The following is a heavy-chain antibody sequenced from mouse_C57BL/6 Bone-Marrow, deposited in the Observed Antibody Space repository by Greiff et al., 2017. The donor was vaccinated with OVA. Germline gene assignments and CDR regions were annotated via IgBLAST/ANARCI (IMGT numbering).Heavy chain of an antibody. V-gene: IGHV1-82*01. D-gene: IGHD1-1*01. J-gene: IGHJ2*01. CDR1: GYAFSSSW. CDR2: IYPGDGAT. Sequence: VKLQESGPELVKPGASVKISCKASGYAFSSSWMNWVKQRPGKGLEWIGRIYPGDGATHYNGKFKGKATLTADKSSSPAYMQRSSLTSEDSAVYFCARGDYGSSWHYFDYWGQGTTLTVSS. CDR3: ARGDYGSSWHYFDY.